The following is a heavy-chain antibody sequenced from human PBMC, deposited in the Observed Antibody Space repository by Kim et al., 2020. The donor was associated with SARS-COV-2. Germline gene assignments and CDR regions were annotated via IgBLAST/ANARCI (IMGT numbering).Heavy chain of an antibody. Sequence: GGSLRLSCTASGFTLSAYGMSWVRQAPGEGLEWVSAISGGSGVTYYPASVEGRFIISRDNSKNILFLQMNGLRAEDTAVYYCAKDGSWPKDALDIWAQGTMVTVSS. CDR1: GFTLSAYG. D-gene: IGHD1-26*01. CDR2: ISGGSGVT. J-gene: IGHJ3*02. V-gene: IGHV3-23*01. CDR3: AKDGSWPKDALDI.